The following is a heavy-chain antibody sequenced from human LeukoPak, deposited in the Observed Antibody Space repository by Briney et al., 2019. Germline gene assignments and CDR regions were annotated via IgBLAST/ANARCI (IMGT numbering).Heavy chain of an antibody. V-gene: IGHV3-23*01. CDR1: GFTFSSYA. Sequence: PGGSLRLSCAASGFTFSSYAMSWVRQAPGKGLEWVSAISGSGGSTYYADSVKGRFTISRDNSKNTLYLKMNSLRAEDTAVYYCAKTPTYYYDSREGHYFDYWGQGTLVTVSS. CDR2: ISGSGGST. CDR3: AKTPTYYYDSREGHYFDY. J-gene: IGHJ4*02. D-gene: IGHD3-22*01.